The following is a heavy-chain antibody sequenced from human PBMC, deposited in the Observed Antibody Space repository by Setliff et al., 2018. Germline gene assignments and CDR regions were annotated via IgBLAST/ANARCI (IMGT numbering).Heavy chain of an antibody. J-gene: IGHJ3*02. V-gene: IGHV3-21*01. CDR3: ARSAANGGHDPFDI. D-gene: IGHD2-8*01. Sequence: PGGSLRLSCAASGFTFEDYTMNWVRQAPGKGLEWVSSISGSSASIYYADSVKGRFTIFRDNAKDSLYLQMNSLRADDTAVYYCARSAANGGHDPFDIWGQGTMVTVSS. CDR2: ISGSSASI. CDR1: GFTFEDYT.